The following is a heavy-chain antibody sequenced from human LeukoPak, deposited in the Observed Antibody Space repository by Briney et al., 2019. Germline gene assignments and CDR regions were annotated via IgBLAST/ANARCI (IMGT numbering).Heavy chain of an antibody. V-gene: IGHV1-2*02. J-gene: IGHJ6*02. CDR2: INPNSGGT. CDR1: GYTFTGYY. CDR3: AKDLEMGDFWSGALRIYYYYGMDV. Sequence: ASAKVSCKASGYTFTGYYMHWVRPAPGQGLAWMGWINPNSGGTNYAQKFQGRVSMTRDTSISTAYMELSRLRSDDTAVYYCAKDLEMGDFWSGALRIYYYYGMDVWGQGTTVTVSS. D-gene: IGHD3-3*01.